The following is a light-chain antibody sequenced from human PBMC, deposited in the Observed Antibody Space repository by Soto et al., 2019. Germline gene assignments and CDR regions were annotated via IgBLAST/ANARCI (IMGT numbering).Light chain of an antibody. CDR1: SSDVGGYNY. J-gene: IGLJ1*01. CDR2: EVS. V-gene: IGLV2-8*01. Sequence: LTQPPSASGSPGQSVTISCTGTSSDVGGYNYVSWYQQHPGKAPKLMIYEVSKRPSGVPDRFSGSKSGNTASLTVSGLQPEDEADYYCSSYAGSNKSVFGTGTKVTV. CDR3: SSYAGSNKSV.